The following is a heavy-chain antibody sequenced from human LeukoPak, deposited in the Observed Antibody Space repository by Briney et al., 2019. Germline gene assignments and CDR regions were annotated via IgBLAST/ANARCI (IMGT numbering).Heavy chain of an antibody. Sequence: KPSETLSLTCAVYGGSFSGYYWSWIRQPPGKGLEWIGEINHSGSTNYNPSLKSRVTISVDTSKNQFSLKLSSVTAADTAVYYCARGPRRGYYDSSGPHGYFDLWGRGTLVTVSS. D-gene: IGHD3-22*01. CDR1: GGSFSGYY. CDR2: INHSGST. CDR3: ARGPRRGYYDSSGPHGYFDL. J-gene: IGHJ2*01. V-gene: IGHV4-34*01.